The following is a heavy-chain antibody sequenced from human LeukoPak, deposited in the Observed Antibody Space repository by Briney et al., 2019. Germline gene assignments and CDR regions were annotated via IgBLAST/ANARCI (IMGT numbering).Heavy chain of an antibody. Sequence: GRSLRLSCAVSGFTFSRYTMHWVRQAPGQGLEWVAVISIDGNTKYHADSVRGRFTISRDNAKNSLYLQMDSLRAEDTAIYYCARDKYGDYAFDYWGQGTLVTVSS. CDR2: ISIDGNTK. D-gene: IGHD4-17*01. J-gene: IGHJ4*02. CDR1: GFTFSRYT. V-gene: IGHV3-30-3*01. CDR3: ARDKYGDYAFDY.